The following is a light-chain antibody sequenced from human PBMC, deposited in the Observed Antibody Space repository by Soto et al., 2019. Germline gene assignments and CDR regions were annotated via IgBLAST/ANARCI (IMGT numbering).Light chain of an antibody. CDR1: QSVSSY. V-gene: IGKV3-20*01. J-gene: IGKJ4*01. CDR3: QQYGSSPLT. CDR2: GAS. Sequence: EIVLTQSPATLSLSPGERATLSCRASQSVSSYLAWCQQKPGQAPRLLIYGASSRATGIPDRFSASGSGTDFTLTISRLEPEDFAVYYCQQYGSSPLTFGGGTKVDIK.